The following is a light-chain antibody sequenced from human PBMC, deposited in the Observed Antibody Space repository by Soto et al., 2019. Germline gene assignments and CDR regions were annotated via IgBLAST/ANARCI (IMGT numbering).Light chain of an antibody. Sequence: DIQMTQSPSSLSASVGDRVTITCRASQSISSYLHWYQQKPGKAPKLLTYAASSLQSGVPSRFSGSGSGTDFTLTISSLQPEDFATYYCQQSYSTGLTFGGGTKVDIK. J-gene: IGKJ4*01. CDR3: QQSYSTGLT. V-gene: IGKV1-39*01. CDR1: QSISSY. CDR2: AAS.